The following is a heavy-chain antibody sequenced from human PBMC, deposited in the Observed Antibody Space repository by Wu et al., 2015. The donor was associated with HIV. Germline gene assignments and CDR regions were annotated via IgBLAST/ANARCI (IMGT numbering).Heavy chain of an antibody. Sequence: QVQLVQSGAEVKKPGASVKVSCKASGYTFTGYYMHWVRQAPGQGLEWMGWINPNSGGTNYAQKFQGRVTMTRDTSISTAYMELSRLRSDDTAVYYCAREMGPYSSSWYVHYGMDVVGTKGPRVTVSS. D-gene: IGHD6-13*01. J-gene: IGHJ6*02. V-gene: IGHV1-2*02. CDR1: GYTFTGYY. CDR2: INPNSGGT. CDR3: AREMGPYSSSWYVHYGMDV.